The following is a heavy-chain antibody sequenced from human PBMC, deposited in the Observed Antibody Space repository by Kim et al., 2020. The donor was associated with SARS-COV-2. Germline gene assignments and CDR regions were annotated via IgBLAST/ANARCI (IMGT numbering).Heavy chain of an antibody. D-gene: IGHD4-17*01. Sequence: GGSLRLSCAASGFTFSDYGMHWVRLAPGKGLEWVSSISWHGVNIAYADSVKGRFTISRDNAKNSLYMQMNSLRVDDTALYYCIKDGGYGDYPTYLFDHWG. V-gene: IGHV3-9*01. CDR1: GFTFSDYG. CDR2: ISWHGVNI. CDR3: IKDGGYGDYPTYLFDH. J-gene: IGHJ2*01.